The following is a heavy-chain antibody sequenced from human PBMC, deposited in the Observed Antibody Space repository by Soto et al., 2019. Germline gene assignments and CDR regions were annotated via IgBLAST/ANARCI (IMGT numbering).Heavy chain of an antibody. CDR2: IYYSGST. CDR3: ARDRRRITMVRGAPERDAFDI. D-gene: IGHD3-10*01. Sequence: SETLSLTCTVSGGSISSGGYYWSWIRQHPGKGLEWIGYIYYSGSTYYNPSLKSRVTISVDTSKNQFSLKLSSVTAADTAVYYCARDRRRITMVRGAPERDAFDIWGQGTMVTVSS. CDR1: GGSISSGGYY. J-gene: IGHJ3*02. V-gene: IGHV4-31*03.